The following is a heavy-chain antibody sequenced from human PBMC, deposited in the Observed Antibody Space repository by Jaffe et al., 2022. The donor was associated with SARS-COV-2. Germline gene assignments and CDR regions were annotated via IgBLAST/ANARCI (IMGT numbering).Heavy chain of an antibody. Sequence: QVQLVESGGGVVQPGRSLRLSCAASGFTFSSYGMHWVRQAPGKGLEWVAVISYDGSNKYYADSVKGRFTISRDNSKNTLYLQMNSLRAEDTAVYYCAKDRAPYDILTGAYFDYWGQGTLVTVSS. CDR3: AKDRAPYDILTGAYFDY. CDR1: GFTFSSYG. V-gene: IGHV3-30*18. D-gene: IGHD3-9*01. CDR2: ISYDGSNK. J-gene: IGHJ4*02.